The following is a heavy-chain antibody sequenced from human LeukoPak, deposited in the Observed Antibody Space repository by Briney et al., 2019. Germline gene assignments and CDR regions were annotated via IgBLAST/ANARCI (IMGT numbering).Heavy chain of an antibody. D-gene: IGHD5-12*01. J-gene: IGHJ3*01. CDR3: AKDRARVATMVDGFEV. V-gene: IGHV1-2*02. CDR1: GYTFSGHY. CDR2: ISPDSGAS. Sequence: ASVKVSCKASGYTFSGHYIHWVRQAPGQGLEWMVWISPDSGASKYAQRFQGRVIMTRDTSISTAYMELSSLRSDDTAVYYCAKDRARVATMVDGFEVWGQGTMVTVS.